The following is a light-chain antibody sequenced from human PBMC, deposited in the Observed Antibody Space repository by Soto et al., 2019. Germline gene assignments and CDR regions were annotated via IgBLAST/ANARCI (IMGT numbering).Light chain of an antibody. V-gene: IGLV3-21*02. CDR3: QVWDNISDHVV. CDR1: YIGTKS. Sequence: SYELTQQPSVSVAPGQTAKITCGGNYIGTKSVHWYQQKPGQAPALVVYDDSVRPSGIPERFSGSNSGNTATLTISRVEAGDEADYYCQVWDNISDHVVFGGGTKLTVL. CDR2: DDS. J-gene: IGLJ2*01.